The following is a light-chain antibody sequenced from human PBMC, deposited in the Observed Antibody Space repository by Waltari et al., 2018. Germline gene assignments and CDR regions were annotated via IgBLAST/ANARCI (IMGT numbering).Light chain of an antibody. Sequence: EILLTQSPGTLSLSPGQRAIISCRASQNVNNDFAWYHQKPGQAPRLLIYDVFNRAAGIPARFSGSGSGTDFTLTISSLEPEDLAVYYCQQRRDWPITFGGGTKVVIK. CDR2: DVF. CDR1: QNVNND. J-gene: IGKJ4*01. CDR3: QQRRDWPIT. V-gene: IGKV3-11*01.